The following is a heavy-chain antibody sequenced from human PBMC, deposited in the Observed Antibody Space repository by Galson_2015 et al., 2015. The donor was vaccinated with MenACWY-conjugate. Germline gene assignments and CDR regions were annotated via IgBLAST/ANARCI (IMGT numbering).Heavy chain of an antibody. J-gene: IGHJ4*02. CDR3: ARGLSYSRGAIDY. CDR2: INHSGST. Sequence: ETLSLTCAVYGGSFSGYYWSWIRQPPGKGLERIGEINHSGSTNYNPSLKSRVTISVDTSKNQFSLKLSSVTAADTAVYCCARGLSYSRGAIDYWGQGTLVTVSS. V-gene: IGHV4-34*01. CDR1: GGSFSGYY. D-gene: IGHD6-13*01.